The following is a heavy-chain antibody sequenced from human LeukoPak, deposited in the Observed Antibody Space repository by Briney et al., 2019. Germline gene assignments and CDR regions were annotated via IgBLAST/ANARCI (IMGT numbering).Heavy chain of an antibody. J-gene: IGHJ4*02. Sequence: PGGSLRLSCAASGFTFSSYSMNWVRQAPGKGLEWVSSISSSSSYIYYADSVKGRFTISRDNAKNSLYQQMNSLRAEDTAVYYCARVAGNHFDYWGQGTLVTVSS. CDR2: ISSSSSYI. CDR3: ARVAGNHFDY. CDR1: GFTFSSYS. V-gene: IGHV3-21*01.